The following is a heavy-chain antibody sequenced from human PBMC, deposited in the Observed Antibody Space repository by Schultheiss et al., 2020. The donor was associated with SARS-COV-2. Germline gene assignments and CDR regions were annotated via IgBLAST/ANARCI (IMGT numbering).Heavy chain of an antibody. D-gene: IGHD1-26*01. CDR1: GFTFDDYA. CDR2: ITWNSGSI. V-gene: IGHV3-9*01. J-gene: IGHJ4*02. Sequence: SLKISCAASGFTFDDYAMHWVRQPPGKGLEWVSSITWNSGSIGYADSVKGRFTISRDNAKNSLYLQMNSLRPEDTALYYCASSGSYYDVDYFDYWGQGTLVTVSS. CDR3: ASSGSYYDVDYFDY.